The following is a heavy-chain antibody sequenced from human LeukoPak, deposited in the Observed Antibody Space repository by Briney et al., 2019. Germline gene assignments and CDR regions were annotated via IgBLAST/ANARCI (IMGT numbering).Heavy chain of an antibody. CDR1: GGSISSSSYY. J-gene: IGHJ5*02. D-gene: IGHD3-10*01. CDR2: IYYSGST. Sequence: MPSETLSLTCTVSGGSISSSSYYWGWIRQPPGKGLEWIGSIYYSGSTYYNPSLKSRVTISVDTSKNQFSLKLSSVTAADTAVYYCARAGFVRGVIFELWGQGTLVTVSS. V-gene: IGHV4-39*07. CDR3: ARAGFVRGVIFEL.